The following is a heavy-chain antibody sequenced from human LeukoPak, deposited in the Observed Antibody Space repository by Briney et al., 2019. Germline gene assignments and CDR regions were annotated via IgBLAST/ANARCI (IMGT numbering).Heavy chain of an antibody. J-gene: IGHJ6*02. CDR1: GYSFTSYW. V-gene: IGHV5-51*01. CDR2: IYPGDSDT. D-gene: IGHD3-10*01. Sequence: GESLKISCKGSGYSFTSYWIGWVRQMPGKGLEWMGIIYPGDSDTRYSPSFQGQVTISADKSISTTYLQWSSLKASDTAMYYCARCDNTMVRGVHPNYGMDVWGQGTTVTVSS. CDR3: ARCDNTMVRGVHPNYGMDV.